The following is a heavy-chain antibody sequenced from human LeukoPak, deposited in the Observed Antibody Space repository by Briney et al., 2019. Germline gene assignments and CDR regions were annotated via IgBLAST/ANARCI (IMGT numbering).Heavy chain of an antibody. J-gene: IGHJ5*02. CDR1: GGSISSHY. Sequence: PSETLSLTCTVSGGSISSHYWSWIRQPPGKGLEWIGYIYYSGSTNYNPSLKSRVTISVDTSKNQFSLKLSSVTAAYTAVYYCARFENYYDSSGYYNWFDPWGQGTLVTVSS. D-gene: IGHD3-22*01. CDR2: IYYSGST. CDR3: ARFENYYDSSGYYNWFDP. V-gene: IGHV4-59*11.